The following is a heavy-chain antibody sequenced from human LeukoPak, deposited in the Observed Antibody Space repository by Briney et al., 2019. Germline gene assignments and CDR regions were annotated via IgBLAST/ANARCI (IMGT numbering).Heavy chain of an antibody. V-gene: IGHV3-74*01. J-gene: IGHJ4*02. CDR3: VRWGVAADMQD. Sequence: GGSLRLSCAASGFIFSNYWMHWVRQAPGKGLVWVSRINSDGSTTTYADSVKGRFTISRDSAKKSTFLQMNSLRVEETALYYCVRWGVAADMQDWGQGTLVTVSS. D-gene: IGHD2-2*01. CDR1: GFIFSNYW. CDR2: INSDGSTT.